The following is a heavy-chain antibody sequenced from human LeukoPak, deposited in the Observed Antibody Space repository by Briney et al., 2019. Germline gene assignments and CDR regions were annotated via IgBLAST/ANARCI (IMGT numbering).Heavy chain of an antibody. J-gene: IGHJ4*02. CDR1: GFTFSSYS. Sequence: PGGSLRLSCAASGFTFSSYSMNWVRQAPGKGLEWVSSISSRSSYIYYADSVKGRFTISRDNAKNSLYLQMNSLRAEDTAVYYCAGELAAAGTSDHWGQGTLVTVSS. D-gene: IGHD6-13*01. CDR2: ISSRSSYI. V-gene: IGHV3-21*01. CDR3: AGELAAAGTSDH.